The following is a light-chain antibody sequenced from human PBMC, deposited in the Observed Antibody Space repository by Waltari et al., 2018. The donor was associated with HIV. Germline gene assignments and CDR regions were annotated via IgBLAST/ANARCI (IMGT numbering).Light chain of an antibody. J-gene: IGKJ4*01. Sequence: EIVLTQSPVTLSLSPGARATLSCRASQSVGTYSAWYQQKSGQAPRLLIYDTSNRATGIPARCSGSGSGTDFTLTISSLEPEDFAVYYCQQRFNWVTFGGGTKVELK. CDR2: DTS. CDR1: QSVGTY. CDR3: QQRFNWVT. V-gene: IGKV3-11*01.